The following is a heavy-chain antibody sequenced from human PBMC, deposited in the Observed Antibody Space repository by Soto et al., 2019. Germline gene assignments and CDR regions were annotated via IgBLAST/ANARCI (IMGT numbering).Heavy chain of an antibody. CDR2: ISSDVANY. J-gene: IGHJ4*02. D-gene: IGHD2-15*01. V-gene: IGHV3-30-3*01. Sequence: QVQLVESGGGVVQPGRSLRLSCAASGFTFSSFAMHWVRQAPGKGLEWLAVISSDVANYYYAESVKGRFTISRDNSKNTLYLQMNSLRNEDTAVYYCARGGAWTPEGLGYWGQGTLVTVSS. CDR3: ARGGAWTPEGLGY. CDR1: GFTFSSFA.